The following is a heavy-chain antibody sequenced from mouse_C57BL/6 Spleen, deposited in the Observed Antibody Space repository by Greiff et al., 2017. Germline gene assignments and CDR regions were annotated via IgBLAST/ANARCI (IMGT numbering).Heavy chain of an antibody. Sequence: EVQLQQSGPELVKPGASVKLSCKASGYTFTDYYMNWVKQSHGKSLAWIGDINPNNGGTSYNQKFKGKATLTVDKSSSTAYMELRSLTSEDSAVYYCARGVDYGTGDYWGQGTSVTVSS. D-gene: IGHD2-4*01. CDR1: GYTFTDYY. CDR2: INPNNGGT. J-gene: IGHJ4*01. CDR3: ARGVDYGTGDY. V-gene: IGHV1-26*01.